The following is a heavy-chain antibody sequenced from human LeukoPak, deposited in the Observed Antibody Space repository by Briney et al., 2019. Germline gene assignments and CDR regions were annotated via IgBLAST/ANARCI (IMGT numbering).Heavy chain of an antibody. CDR1: GYTFTSYG. Sequence: GASVKVSCKASGYTFTSYGISWVRQAPGQGLEWMGWISAYNGNTNYAQKLQGRVTMTTDTSTSTAYMELRSLRSVDTAVYYCARAPGTLIGGGVPDYWGQGTLVTVSS. J-gene: IGHJ4*02. CDR2: ISAYNGNT. CDR3: ARAPGTLIGGGVPDY. V-gene: IGHV1-18*01. D-gene: IGHD2-15*01.